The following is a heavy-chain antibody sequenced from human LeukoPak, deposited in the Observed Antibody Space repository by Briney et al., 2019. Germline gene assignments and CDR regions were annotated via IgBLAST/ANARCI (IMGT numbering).Heavy chain of an antibody. CDR3: ARICHYDSSGYYHYYYYMDV. Sequence: PGGSLRLSCAASGFTFTMYSMTWVRQAPGKGLEWVSYIDRSSSNIYYVDSVKGRFTSSRDNAKNSLYLQMNSLRAEDTAVYYCARICHYDSSGYYHYYYYMDVWGKGTTVTVSS. CDR1: GFTFTMYS. CDR2: IDRSSSNI. D-gene: IGHD3-22*01. J-gene: IGHJ6*03. V-gene: IGHV3-48*01.